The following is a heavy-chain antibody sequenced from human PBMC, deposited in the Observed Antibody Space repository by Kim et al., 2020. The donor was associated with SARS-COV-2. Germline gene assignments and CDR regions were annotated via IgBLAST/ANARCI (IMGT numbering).Heavy chain of an antibody. CDR2: IKSGGGSRTGRDT. CDR1: GFTFSNYA. D-gene: IGHD2-21*01. Sequence: GGSLRLSCAASGFTFSNYAMSWVRQAPGKGLEWVSGIKSGGGSRTGRDTFYADSVRGRFTISRDDSRNTLFLQMNNLRAEDTAEYYCAKEMATAGKPVFTHWGQGRLVTVSS. J-gene: IGHJ4*02. V-gene: IGHV3-23*01. CDR3: AKEMATAGKPVFTH.